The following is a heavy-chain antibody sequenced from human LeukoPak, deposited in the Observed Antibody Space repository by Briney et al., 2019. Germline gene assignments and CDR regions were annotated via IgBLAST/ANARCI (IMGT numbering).Heavy chain of an antibody. CDR3: ARAYSRLLRFLEWPHFGY. Sequence: GASVKVSCKASGGTLSSYAISWVRQAPGQGLEWMGGIIPIFGTANYAQKFQGRVTITADESTSTAYMELSSLRSEDTAVYYCARAYSRLLRFLEWPHFGYWGQGTLVTVSS. CDR1: GGTLSSYA. V-gene: IGHV1-69*13. D-gene: IGHD3-3*01. CDR2: IIPIFGTA. J-gene: IGHJ4*02.